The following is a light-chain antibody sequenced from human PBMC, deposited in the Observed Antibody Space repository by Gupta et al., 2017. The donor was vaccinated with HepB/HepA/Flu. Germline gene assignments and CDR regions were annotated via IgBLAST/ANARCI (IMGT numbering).Light chain of an antibody. J-gene: IGKJ5*01. Sequence: IVMAQSPSTLSRSPGERATHSCRASQSVTSNLAWYQQEPGQAPSLLIYGASDRATGFPDRFSGSGSGTEFTLTISRLQSDDFAVYYCLPDNDWPFTFGQGTQLEIK. CDR3: LPDNDWPFT. V-gene: IGKV3-15*01. CDR2: GAS. CDR1: QSVTSN.